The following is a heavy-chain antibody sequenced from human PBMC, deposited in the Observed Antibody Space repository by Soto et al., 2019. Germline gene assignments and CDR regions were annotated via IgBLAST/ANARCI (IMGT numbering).Heavy chain of an antibody. Sequence: SETLSLTCAVYGGAFSGYYWSWIRQPPGKGLEWIGEINHSGSTNYNPSLKSRLTISVDTSKNQFTLKLSSVTAADTAVYYCARGDSWEGYGMDVSGQGTTVTVS. D-gene: IGHD6-13*01. CDR3: ARGDSWEGYGMDV. J-gene: IGHJ6*02. CDR1: GGAFSGYY. V-gene: IGHV4-34*01. CDR2: INHSGST.